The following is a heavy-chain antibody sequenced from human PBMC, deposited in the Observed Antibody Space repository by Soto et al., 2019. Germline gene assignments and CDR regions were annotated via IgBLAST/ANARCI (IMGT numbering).Heavy chain of an antibody. CDR1: GFPFNNYA. D-gene: IGHD6-13*01. J-gene: IGHJ5*02. CDR2: VSSDGNHQ. CDR3: ARDSEEPPGIFRFDP. V-gene: IGHV3-30-3*01. Sequence: QVQLVESGGGVVQPGEPLRLSCAASGFPFNNYAMHWVRQAPGRGLEWVAAVSSDGNHQHYANSVKGRFTISRDNSKNTLILQMNSLRVEDTAIYYCARDSEEPPGIFRFDPWGQGTLITVSS.